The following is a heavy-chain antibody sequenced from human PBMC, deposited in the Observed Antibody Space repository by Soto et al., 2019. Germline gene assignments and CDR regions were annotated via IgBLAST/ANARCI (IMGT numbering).Heavy chain of an antibody. CDR1: GCTFTSYG. Sequence: GASVKASCKASGCTFTSYGIRWVRQAPGQGLEWMGWISAYNGNTNYAQKLQGRVTMTTDTSTSTAYMELRSLRSDDTAVYYCARVWQNYWFYPWGQGTLVTVSS. J-gene: IGHJ5*02. CDR3: ARVWQNYWFYP. CDR2: ISAYNGNT. V-gene: IGHV1-18*01. D-gene: IGHD1-7*01.